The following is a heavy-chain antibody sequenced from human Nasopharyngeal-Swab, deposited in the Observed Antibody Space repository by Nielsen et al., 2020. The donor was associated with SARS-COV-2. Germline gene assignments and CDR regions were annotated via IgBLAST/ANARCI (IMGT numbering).Heavy chain of an antibody. V-gene: IGHV3-9*01. CDR3: AKGSSWEAYNWFDP. CDR2: ISWNSGSI. Sequence: SLKISCAASGLTFDDYAMHWVRQAPGKGLEWVSGISWNSGSIGYADSVKGRFTISRDNAKNSLYLQMNSLRAEDTALYYCAKGSSWEAYNWFDPWGQGTLVNVSS. J-gene: IGHJ5*02. CDR1: GLTFDDYA. D-gene: IGHD1-26*01.